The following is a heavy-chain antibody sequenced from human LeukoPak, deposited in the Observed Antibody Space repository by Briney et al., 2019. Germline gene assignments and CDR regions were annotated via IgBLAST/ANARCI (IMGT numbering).Heavy chain of an antibody. D-gene: IGHD6-13*01. V-gene: IGHV4-59*08. CDR1: GGSISSYY. J-gene: IGHJ4*02. Sequence: SETLSLTCTVSGGSISSYYWSWIRQLPGKGLEWIGYIYYSGSTNYNPSLKSRVTISVDTSKNQFSLKLSSVTAADTAVYYCARHARTYEQQLVLQSWGQGTLVTVSS. CDR2: IYYSGST. CDR3: ARHARTYEQQLVLQS.